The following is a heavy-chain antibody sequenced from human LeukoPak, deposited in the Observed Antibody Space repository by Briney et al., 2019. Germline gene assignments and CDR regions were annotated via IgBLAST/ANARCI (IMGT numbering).Heavy chain of an antibody. D-gene: IGHD6-13*01. J-gene: IGHJ4*02. CDR2: IYTSGST. CDR3: ASGAWAGRRKQDPGIYDY. V-gene: IGHV4-38-2*02. CDR1: GYSISSGYY. Sequence: SETLSLTCTVSGYSISSGYYWGWIRQPPGKGLEWIGRIYTSGSTNYNPSLKSRVTISVDTSKNQFSLKLSSVTAADTAVYYCASGAWAGRRKQDPGIYDYWGQGTLVTVSS.